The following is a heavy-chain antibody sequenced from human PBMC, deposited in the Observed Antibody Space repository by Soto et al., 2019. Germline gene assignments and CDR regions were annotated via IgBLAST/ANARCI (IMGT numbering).Heavy chain of an antibody. CDR2: IYYSGST. J-gene: IGHJ5*02. V-gene: IGHV4-31*03. D-gene: IGHD2-2*01. CDR1: GGSISSGDYY. CDR3: ARLHCDSPNCVPLDP. Sequence: TSETLSLTCTVSGGSISSGDYYWSWIRQHPGKGLEWIGYIYYSGSTYYNPSLKSRVTISVDTSKKQLSLRLRSVTAADTAVYYCARLHCDSPNCVPLDPWGQGTLVTVSS.